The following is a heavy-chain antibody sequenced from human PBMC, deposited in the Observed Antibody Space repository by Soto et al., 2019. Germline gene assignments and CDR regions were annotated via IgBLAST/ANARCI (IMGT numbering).Heavy chain of an antibody. Sequence: LRLSCAASGFTFSSYWMSWVRQAPGKGLEWVANIKQDGSEKYYVDSVKGRFTISRDNAKNSLYLQMNSLRAEDTAVYYCAREAVEDYGDYPTYDYWGQGTLVTVSS. CDR3: AREAVEDYGDYPTYDY. CDR2: IKQDGSEK. J-gene: IGHJ4*02. D-gene: IGHD4-17*01. V-gene: IGHV3-7*03. CDR1: GFTFSSYW.